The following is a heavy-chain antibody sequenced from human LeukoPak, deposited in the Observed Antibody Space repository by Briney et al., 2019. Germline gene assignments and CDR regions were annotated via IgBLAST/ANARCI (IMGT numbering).Heavy chain of an antibody. J-gene: IGHJ6*03. V-gene: IGHV4-59*01. D-gene: IGHD3-16*01. CDR1: GGSISSYY. CDR2: IYYSGST. Sequence: SETLSLTRTVSGGSISSYYWSWIRQPPGKGLEWIGYIYYSGSTNYKSSLKSRVTISVDTSKNQFSLKLSSVTAADTAVYYCARETSQKGAHYMDVWGKGTTVTISS. CDR3: ARETSQKGAHYMDV.